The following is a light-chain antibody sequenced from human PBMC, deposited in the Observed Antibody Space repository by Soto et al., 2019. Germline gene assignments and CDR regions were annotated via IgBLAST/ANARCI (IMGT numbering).Light chain of an antibody. V-gene: IGKV3-20*01. Sequence: EIVLTQSPGTLSLSPGARATLSCRASQGVTSSYLAWYQQKPVEAPRLLIYGASSRATGITDRFRGSGSGTDFTLTISRLEPEDFAVYYCQQYGSAPYTFGQGTKLEIK. J-gene: IGKJ2*01. CDR1: QGVTSSY. CDR3: QQYGSAPYT. CDR2: GAS.